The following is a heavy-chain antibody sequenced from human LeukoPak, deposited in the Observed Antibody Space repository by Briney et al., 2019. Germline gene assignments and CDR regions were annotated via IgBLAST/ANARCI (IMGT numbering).Heavy chain of an antibody. V-gene: IGHV3-53*01. D-gene: IGHD2-2*01. CDR1: EFTVSSNY. J-gene: IGHJ6*02. Sequence: GGSLRLSCAASEFTVSSNYMSWVRQAPGKGLEWVSVIYSGGSTYYADSVKGRFTISRDNSKNTLYLQMNSLGAEDTAVYYCARVADARRGYYYGMDVWGQGTTVTVSS. CDR3: ARVADARRGYYYGMDV. CDR2: IYSGGST.